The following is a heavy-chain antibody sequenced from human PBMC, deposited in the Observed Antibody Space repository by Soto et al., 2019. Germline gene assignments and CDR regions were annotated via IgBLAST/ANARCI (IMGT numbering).Heavy chain of an antibody. D-gene: IGHD3-16*01. J-gene: IGHJ4*02. V-gene: IGHV3-23*01. Sequence: PGGSLRLSCAASGFTFSTYAMSWVRQAPGKGLEWVSAIRGSGDTTYCADSVKGRFTISRDNSKNTLYLQMNSLRAEDTAVFYCAKDGGGGFIAGIDYWGQGTRVTVSS. CDR2: IRGSGDTT. CDR3: AKDGGGGFIAGIDY. CDR1: GFTFSTYA.